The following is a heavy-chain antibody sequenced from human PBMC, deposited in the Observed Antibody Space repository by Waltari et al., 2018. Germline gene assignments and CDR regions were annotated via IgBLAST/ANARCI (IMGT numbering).Heavy chain of an antibody. CDR3: ARDDGQWLTKGGGMDV. V-gene: IGHV3-21*01. D-gene: IGHD6-19*01. CDR2: ISSSSSYI. J-gene: IGHJ6*02. Sequence: EVQLVESGGGLVKPGGSLRLSCAASGFPFSSYSMNWVRQAPGKGLEWVSSISSSSSYIYYADSVKGRFTISRDNAKNSLYLQMNSLRAEDTAVYYCARDDGQWLTKGGGMDVWGQGTTVTVSS. CDR1: GFPFSSYS.